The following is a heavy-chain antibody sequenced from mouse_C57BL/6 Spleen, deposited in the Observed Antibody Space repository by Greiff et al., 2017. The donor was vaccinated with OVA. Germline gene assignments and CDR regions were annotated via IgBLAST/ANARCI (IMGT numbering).Heavy chain of an antibody. CDR2: IDPETGGT. CDR3: TGYYHFAY. Sequence: QVQLQQSGAELVRPGASVTLSCKASGYTFTDYEMHWVKQTPVHVLEWIGAIDPETGGTAYNQKFKGKAILTADKSSSTAYMELRSLTSEDSAVYYCTGYYHFAYWGQGTLVTVSA. CDR1: GYTFTDYE. D-gene: IGHD2-3*01. J-gene: IGHJ3*01. V-gene: IGHV1-15*01.